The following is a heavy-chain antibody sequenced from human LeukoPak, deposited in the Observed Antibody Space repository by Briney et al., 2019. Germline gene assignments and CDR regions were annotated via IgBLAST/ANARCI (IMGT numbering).Heavy chain of an antibody. V-gene: IGHV3-15*01. D-gene: IGHD2-8*01. CDR2: IKSRIDGETT. Sequence: PGESLRLSCVGSGFTFRSAWMSWVRQAPGEGLEWVGRIKSRIDGETTDYAAPVKGRFTISRDDSTNTVFLEMTSLKTDDTAVYYCSTLQTKYCTNRNCSGYWGQGTLVAVSS. J-gene: IGHJ4*02. CDR3: STLQTKYCTNRNCSGY. CDR1: GFTFRSAW.